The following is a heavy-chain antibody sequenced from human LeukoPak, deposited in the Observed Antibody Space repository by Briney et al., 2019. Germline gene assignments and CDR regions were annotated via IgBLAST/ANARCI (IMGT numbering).Heavy chain of an antibody. CDR3: ARAYCSGGGCSSGC. D-gene: IGHD2-15*01. CDR1: GYTFTSYD. J-gene: IGHJ4*02. V-gene: IGHV1-8*01. CDR2: MNPNSGNT. Sequence: GASVKVSCKASGYTFTSYDINWVRQATGQGLEWMGWMNPNSGNTGYAQNFQGRVTMTRNTSISTAYMELSSLRSEDTAVYYCARAYCSGGGCSSGCGAQGTLVTVS.